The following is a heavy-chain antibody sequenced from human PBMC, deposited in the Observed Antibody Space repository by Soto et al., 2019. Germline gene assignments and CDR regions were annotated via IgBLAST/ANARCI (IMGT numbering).Heavy chain of an antibody. D-gene: IGHD3-22*01. V-gene: IGHV3-21*01. J-gene: IGHJ4*02. CDR3: ASHPRDSSGYWYYFDY. CDR2: ISSSSSYI. CDR1: GLTFSSYS. Sequence: GGSLRLCCAVSGLTFSSYSMSWVRQTPGMGLEWVSAISSSSSYIYYADSVKGRFTISRDNAKNSLYLQMNSLRAEDTAVYYCASHPRDSSGYWYYFDYWGQGTLVTVSS.